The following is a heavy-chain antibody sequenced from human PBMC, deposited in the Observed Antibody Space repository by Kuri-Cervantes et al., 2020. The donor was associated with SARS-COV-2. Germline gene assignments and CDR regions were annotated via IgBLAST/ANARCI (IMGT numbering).Heavy chain of an antibody. CDR2: IWYDGSNK. J-gene: IGHJ6*02. CDR3: ARGGSIAAARRSYYYYGMDV. D-gene: IGHD6-13*01. CDR1: GFTFSSYG. V-gene: IGHV3-33*01. Sequence: GESLKISCVASGFTFSSYGMHWVRQAPGKGLEWVAVIWYDGSNKYYADSVKGRFTISRDNSKNTLYLQMNSLRAEDTAVYYCARGGSIAAARRSYYYYGMDVWGQGTTVTVSS.